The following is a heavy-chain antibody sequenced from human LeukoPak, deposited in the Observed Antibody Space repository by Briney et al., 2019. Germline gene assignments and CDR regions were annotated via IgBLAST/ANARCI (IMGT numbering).Heavy chain of an antibody. CDR2: IIDSGGST. V-gene: IGHV3-23*01. J-gene: IGHJ4*02. CDR3: ARGPVVTGGDYFDY. D-gene: IGHD2-21*02. Sequence: GGTLRLSCAASGFTFSSYGMTWVRQAPGKGLQWVSVIIDSGGSTYYADSVKGRFTTSRDNAKNSLYLQMNSLRAEDTAVYYCARGPVVTGGDYFDYWGQGTQVTVSS. CDR1: GFTFSSYG.